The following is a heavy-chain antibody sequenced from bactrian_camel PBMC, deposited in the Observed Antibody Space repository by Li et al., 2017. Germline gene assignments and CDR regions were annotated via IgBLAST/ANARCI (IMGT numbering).Heavy chain of an antibody. CDR3: AAYCSPDLY. Sequence: HVQLVESGGGSVQAGGSLRLSCAAHEYLFTSYCMGWFRQAPGKGLEWVSAINGGGVSTRYADSMKGRFTISRDNAKNTLYLQLNSLKTEDTAVYYCAAYCSPDLYYGQGTQVTVS. D-gene: IGHD1*01. CDR1: EYLFTSYC. J-gene: IGHJ4*01. CDR2: INGGGVST. V-gene: IGHV3S26*01.